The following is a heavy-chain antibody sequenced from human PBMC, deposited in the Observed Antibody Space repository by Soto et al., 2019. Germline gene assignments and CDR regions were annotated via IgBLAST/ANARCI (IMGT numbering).Heavy chain of an antibody. J-gene: IGHJ4*02. D-gene: IGHD6-6*01. V-gene: IGHV1-8*01. CDR3: VALAR. Sequence: QVQLVQSGAEVREPGASVKVSCKASGYTFTTYDINWVRQATGQGLEWMGWMKPSSGDTGYGQKFQGRVALTRDTSTITAYMELRGLKSEDTAVYYCVALARWGQGTLVTVSS. CDR1: GYTFTTYD. CDR2: MKPSSGDT.